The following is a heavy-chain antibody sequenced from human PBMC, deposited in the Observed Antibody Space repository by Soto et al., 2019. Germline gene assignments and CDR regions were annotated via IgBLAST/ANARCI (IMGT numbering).Heavy chain of an antibody. CDR3: AKNSAYSTSWYDAFEI. J-gene: IGHJ3*02. V-gene: IGHV4-59*01. CDR2: IYYSGNA. D-gene: IGHD6-13*01. CDR1: SGSISSYF. Sequence: SETLSLTCTVSSGSISSYFLSWIRQPPGKGLEWIGCIYYSGNANYNPSLKSRVSMSVDTSKNHFSLKLSSVTAADTAVYYCAKNSAYSTSWYDAFEIWGPGTMVTVSS.